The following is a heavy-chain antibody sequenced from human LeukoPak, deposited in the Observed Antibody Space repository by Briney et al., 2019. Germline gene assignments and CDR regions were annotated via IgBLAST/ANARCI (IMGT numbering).Heavy chain of an antibody. CDR3: ARELYYDNGGGAFDI. V-gene: IGHV3-30-3*01. Sequence: GGSLRLSCAASGFTFSSYAMHWVRQAPGKGLEWVAVISYDGSNKYYEDSVKGRFTISRDNSKNTLYLQMNSLRAEDTGVYYCARELYYDNGGGAFDIWGQGTMVTVSS. CDR1: GFTFSSYA. J-gene: IGHJ3*02. D-gene: IGHD3-9*01. CDR2: ISYDGSNK.